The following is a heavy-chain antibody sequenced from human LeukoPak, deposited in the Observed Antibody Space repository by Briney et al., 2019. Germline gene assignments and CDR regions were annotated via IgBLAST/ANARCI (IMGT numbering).Heavy chain of an antibody. V-gene: IGHV3-21*01. Sequence: GGSLRLSCAASGFTFSTNSMNWVRQAPGKGLEWVSSISPDGTYIYYADSVKGRFTVSRDNAKNSMYLQMNSLRDEDTAVYYCARDPPEGVDYWGQGTLVTVSS. D-gene: IGHD1-14*01. CDR2: ISPDGTYI. CDR1: GFTFSTNS. J-gene: IGHJ4*02. CDR3: ARDPPEGVDY.